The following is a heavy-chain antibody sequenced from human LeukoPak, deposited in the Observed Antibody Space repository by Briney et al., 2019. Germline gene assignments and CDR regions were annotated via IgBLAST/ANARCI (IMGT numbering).Heavy chain of an antibody. CDR1: GGSISSSSYY. Sequence: SETLSLTCTVSGGSISSSSYYWGWIRQPPGKGLEWIGNIYYSGSTYYNPSLKSRVTISVDTSKNQFSLKLSSVTAADTAVYYCARTVWYYDILTGLGCYAPFDYWGQGTLVTVSS. D-gene: IGHD3-9*01. CDR3: ARTVWYYDILTGLGCYAPFDY. CDR2: IYYSGST. V-gene: IGHV4-39*07. J-gene: IGHJ4*02.